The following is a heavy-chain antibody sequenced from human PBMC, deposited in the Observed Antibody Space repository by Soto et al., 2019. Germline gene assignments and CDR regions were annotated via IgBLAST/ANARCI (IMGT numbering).Heavy chain of an antibody. CDR2: IRTISSAI. V-gene: IGHV3-48*02. Sequence: GGSLRLSCAASGFTFSDYPMNWVRQAPGKGLEWVSSIRTISSAIYFADSVRCRFTISRDNARNSLYLQMTSLRDEDTAVYYCARETPSFDSWGQGTLVTVSS. D-gene: IGHD2-15*01. CDR1: GFTFSDYP. CDR3: ARETPSFDS. J-gene: IGHJ4*02.